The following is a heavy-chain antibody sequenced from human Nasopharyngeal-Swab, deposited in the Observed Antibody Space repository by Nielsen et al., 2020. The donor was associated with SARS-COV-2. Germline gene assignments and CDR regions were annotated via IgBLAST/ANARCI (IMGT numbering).Heavy chain of an antibody. CDR3: AKGTITMVRGVIGWFDP. Sequence: GESLKISCAASGFTFSSYGMHWVRQAPGKGLEWVAVISYDGSNKYYADSVKGRFTISRDNSKNTLYLQMNSLRAEDTAVYYCAKGTITMVRGVIGWFDPWGQGTLVTVS. CDR2: ISYDGSNK. CDR1: GFTFSSYG. J-gene: IGHJ5*02. V-gene: IGHV3-30*18. D-gene: IGHD3-10*01.